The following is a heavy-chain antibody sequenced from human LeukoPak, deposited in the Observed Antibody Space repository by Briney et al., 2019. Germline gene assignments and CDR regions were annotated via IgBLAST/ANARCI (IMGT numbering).Heavy chain of an antibody. D-gene: IGHD6-13*01. CDR3: AKQSAGSAAWYSLHYDF. V-gene: IGHV3-23*01. Sequence: GGSLRLSCAASGFTLISYAMTWVRQAPGRGLEWVSSVDGGGGGTYYADSVKGRFTISRDNSKDTLYLQMNGLRAEDTAVYFCAKQSAGSAAWYSLHYDFWGQVTLVTVSS. J-gene: IGHJ4*02. CDR1: GFTLISYA. CDR2: VDGGGGGT.